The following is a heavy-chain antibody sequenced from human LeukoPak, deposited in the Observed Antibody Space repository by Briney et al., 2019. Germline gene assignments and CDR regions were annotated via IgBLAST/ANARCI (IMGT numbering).Heavy chain of an antibody. V-gene: IGHV4-61*09. J-gene: IGHJ5*02. Sequence: PPQTLSLTCTVSGASISSESYYWTWIRQPAGKGLEWIGHIYHTGSTKYNPSLKSRVTILIDTSNNQFSLRLNSVTAADTAVYYCARVMAVNPDWFDPWGQGTLVTVSS. D-gene: IGHD5-24*01. CDR3: ARVMAVNPDWFDP. CDR2: IYHTGST. CDR1: GASISSESYY.